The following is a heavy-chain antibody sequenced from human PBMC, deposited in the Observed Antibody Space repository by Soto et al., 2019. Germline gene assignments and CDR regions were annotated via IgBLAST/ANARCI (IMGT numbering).Heavy chain of an antibody. CDR2: ISAKIGNT. J-gene: IGHJ4*02. D-gene: IGHD1-7*01. V-gene: IGHV1-18*04. Sequence: QLVQSGAEVKKPGASVKVSCKASGYTFTTSGFNWVRQAPGHGLEWMGWISAKIGNTNYAQKLQGRVTMTTDTSTSTVYMELKSLTSDDTAIYYCTRAGASDWNYVSPSSWGQGTLVTVSS. CDR1: GYTFTTSG. CDR3: TRAGASDWNYVSPSS.